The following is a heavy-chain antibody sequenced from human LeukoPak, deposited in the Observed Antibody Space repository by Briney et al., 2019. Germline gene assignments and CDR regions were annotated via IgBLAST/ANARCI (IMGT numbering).Heavy chain of an antibody. CDR2: IIPIFGTA. Sequence: SVKVSCKASGGTFSSYAISWVRQAPGQGLEWMGGIIPIFGTANYAQKFQGRVTITADKSTSTAYMELSSLRSEDTAVYYCASEVGPMSDYYYYYMDVWGKGTTVTISS. J-gene: IGHJ6*03. V-gene: IGHV1-69*06. CDR1: GGTFSSYA. CDR3: ASEVGPMSDYYYYYMDV. D-gene: IGHD3-10*02.